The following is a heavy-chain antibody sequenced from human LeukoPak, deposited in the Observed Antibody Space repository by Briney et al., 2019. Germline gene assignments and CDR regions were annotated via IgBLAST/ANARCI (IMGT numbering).Heavy chain of an antibody. CDR2: ISYDINNK. D-gene: IGHD6-13*01. V-gene: IGHV3-30*09. J-gene: IGHJ4*02. CDR1: GFSFTNYA. Sequence: GGSLRLSCAASGFSFTNYAMHWVRQAPGKGLGWVAVISYDINNKYYADSVKGRFAISRDNSKDTLYLQMNSLRPEDTAVYHCARGTGDTSSWFHDYWGQGTLVTVSS. CDR3: ARGTGDTSSWFHDY.